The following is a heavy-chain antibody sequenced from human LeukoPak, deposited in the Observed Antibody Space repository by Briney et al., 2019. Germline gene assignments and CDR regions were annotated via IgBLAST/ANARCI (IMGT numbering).Heavy chain of an antibody. CDR1: EFSVGSNY. J-gene: IGHJ4*02. CDR3: AKDFDYGSGSYYNL. CDR2: IYSGGST. D-gene: IGHD3-10*01. V-gene: IGHV3-53*04. Sequence: GGSLRLSCAASEFSVGSNYMTWVRQAPGKGLEWVSLIYSGGSTYYADSVKGRFTISRHNAKNSLYLQMNSLRAEDTALYYCAKDFDYGSGSYYNLWGQGTLVTVSS.